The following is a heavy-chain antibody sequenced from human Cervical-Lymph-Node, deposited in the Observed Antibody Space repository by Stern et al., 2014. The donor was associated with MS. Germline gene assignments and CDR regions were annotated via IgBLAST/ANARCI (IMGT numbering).Heavy chain of an antibody. J-gene: IGHJ4*02. CDR3: ARWSVACDS. CDR2: IYPGDSDV. CDR1: GYRFINNW. Sequence: EVQLVESGAEVRKPGDSLKISCKTSGYRFINNWIAWVRQGPGKGLEWIGIIYPGDSDVRYSPSFQGHVTISVDKSISTAYLQWSSLKASDTAVYYCARWSVACDSGGQGALITVSS. D-gene: IGHD2-21*01. V-gene: IGHV5-51*03.